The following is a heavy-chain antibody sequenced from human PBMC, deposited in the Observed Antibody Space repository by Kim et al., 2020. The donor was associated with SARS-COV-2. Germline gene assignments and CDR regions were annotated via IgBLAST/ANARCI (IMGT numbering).Heavy chain of an antibody. CDR1: GGSISSYY. D-gene: IGHD6-13*01. CDR3: ARVNEVEAAAGKYYYYGMDV. V-gene: IGHV4-59*01. J-gene: IGHJ6*02. CDR2: IYYSGST. Sequence: SETLSLTCTVSGGSISSYYWSWIRQPPGKGLEWIGYIYYSGSTNYNPSLKSRVTISVDTSKNQFSLKLSSVTAADTAVYYCARVNEVEAAAGKYYYYGMDVWGQGTTVTVSS.